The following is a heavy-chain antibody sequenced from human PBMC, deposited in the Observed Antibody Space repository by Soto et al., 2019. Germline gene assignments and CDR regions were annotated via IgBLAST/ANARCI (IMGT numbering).Heavy chain of an antibody. D-gene: IGHD3-10*01. CDR2: INPNSGGT. CDR1: GYTFTGYY. V-gene: IGHV1-2*02. CDR3: ARGSGSLTMVRGLPRYYYYGMDV. J-gene: IGHJ6*02. Sequence: ASVKVSCKASGYTFTGYYMHWVRQAPGQGLEWMGWINPNSGGTNYAQKVQGRVTMSTDTSTNTAYMELRNLRSDDTAVYYCARGSGSLTMVRGLPRYYYYGMDVWGQGTTVTVSS.